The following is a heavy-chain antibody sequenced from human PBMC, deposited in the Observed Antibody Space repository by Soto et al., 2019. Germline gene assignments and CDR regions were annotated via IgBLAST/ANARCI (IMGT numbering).Heavy chain of an antibody. D-gene: IGHD5-12*01. CDR2: IYYSGST. V-gene: IGHV4-59*01. CDR1: GGSISSYY. Sequence: SETLSLTCTVSGGSISSYYWSWIRQPPGKGLEWIGYIYYSGSTNYNPSLKSRVTISVDTSKNQFSLKLSSVTAADTAVYYCARAGDIVATMACFDYWGQGTRVTVSS. J-gene: IGHJ4*02. CDR3: ARAGDIVATMACFDY.